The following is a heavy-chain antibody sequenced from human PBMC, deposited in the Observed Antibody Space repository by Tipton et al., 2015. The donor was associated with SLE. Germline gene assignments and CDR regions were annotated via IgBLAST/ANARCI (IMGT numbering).Heavy chain of an antibody. V-gene: IGHV3-11*01. CDR2: ISSSGSTI. CDR1: GFNFGDYY. D-gene: IGHD6-6*01. CDR3: ARVGYSSSSYTHYYYMDV. J-gene: IGHJ6*03. Sequence: SLRLSCAASGFNFGDYYMSWIRQAPGKGLEWVSYISSSGSTIYYADSVKGRFTISRDNAKNSLYLQMNSLRAEDTAVYYCARVGYSSSSYTHYYYMDVWGKGTSVTVSS.